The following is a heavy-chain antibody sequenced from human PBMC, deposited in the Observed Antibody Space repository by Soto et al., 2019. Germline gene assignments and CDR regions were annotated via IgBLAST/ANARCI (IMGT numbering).Heavy chain of an antibody. CDR2: IYPGDSDT. J-gene: IGHJ6*02. CDR1: GYSFTSYW. Sequence: GESLKISCKGSGYSFTSYWIGWVRHIPGKGLEWMGIIYPGDSDTRYSPSFQGQVTISADKSISAAYLQWSSLKASDAAMYYCGRHGSGATEYYYYYYGMDVWGQGTTVTVSS. CDR3: GRHGSGATEYYYYYYGMDV. V-gene: IGHV5-51*01. D-gene: IGHD3-10*01.